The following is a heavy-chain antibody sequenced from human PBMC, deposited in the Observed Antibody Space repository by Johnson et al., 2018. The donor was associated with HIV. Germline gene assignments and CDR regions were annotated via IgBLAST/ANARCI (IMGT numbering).Heavy chain of an antibody. CDR2: IKQDGSEK. D-gene: IGHD1-26*01. Sequence: VQLVESGGGVVRPGGSLRLSCAASGFTFSDYYMSWIRQAPGKGLEWVANIKQDGSEKYCVDSVKGRFTISRDNAKNSLYLQMNSLRPEDTALYYCAKDPPGSWGQGTMVTVSS. J-gene: IGHJ3*01. CDR3: AKDPPGS. V-gene: IGHV3-7*03. CDR1: GFTFSDYY.